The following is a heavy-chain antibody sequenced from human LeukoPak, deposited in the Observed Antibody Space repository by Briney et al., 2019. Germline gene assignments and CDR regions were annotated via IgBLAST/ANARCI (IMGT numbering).Heavy chain of an antibody. Sequence: PGGSLRLSCTASGFTFGDYAMSWVRQAPGKGLEWVGFIRSKAYGGTTEYAASVKGRFTTSRDDSKSIAYLQMNSLKTEDTAVYYCTRDRIQGDYWGQGTLVTVSS. D-gene: IGHD5-18*01. CDR1: GFTFGDYA. J-gene: IGHJ4*02. V-gene: IGHV3-49*04. CDR3: TRDRIQGDY. CDR2: IRSKAYGGTT.